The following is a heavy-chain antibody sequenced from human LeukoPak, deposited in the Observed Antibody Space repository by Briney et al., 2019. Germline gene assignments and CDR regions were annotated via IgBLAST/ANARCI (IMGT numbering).Heavy chain of an antibody. CDR3: AMFNIAAAANWFDP. V-gene: IGHV4-30-2*01. CDR1: GGSISSGGYS. Sequence: SETLSLTCAVSGGSISSGGYSWSWIRHPPGKGLEWIGYIYHSGSTYYNPSLKSRVTISVDRSKNQFSLKLSSVTAADTAVYYCAMFNIAAAANWFDPWGQGTLVTVSS. CDR2: IYHSGST. J-gene: IGHJ5*02. D-gene: IGHD6-13*01.